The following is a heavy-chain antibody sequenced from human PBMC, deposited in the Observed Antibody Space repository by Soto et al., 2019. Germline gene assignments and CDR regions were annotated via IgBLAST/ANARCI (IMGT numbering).Heavy chain of an antibody. J-gene: IGHJ4*02. CDR1: GFTFGIYA. V-gene: IGHV3-23*01. CDR2: ISSDGGFK. Sequence: EDHLLESGGGLVQPGGSLRLSCAASGFTFGIYAMAWVRQAPGKGLEWVSGISSDGGFKGYIDSVRGRFTISRDNSNSRLYLQMSSLRADDTAIYYCANYTRTEHLGESWGQGTLVTVSS. D-gene: IGHD3-16*01. CDR3: ANYTRTEHLGES.